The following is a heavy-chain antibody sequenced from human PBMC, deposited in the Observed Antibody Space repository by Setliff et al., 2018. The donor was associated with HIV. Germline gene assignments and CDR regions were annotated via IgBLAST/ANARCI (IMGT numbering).Heavy chain of an antibody. CDR1: GGSISSYY. CDR3: ARGIAVAGPYFDY. Sequence: PSETLSLTCTVSGGSISSYYWSWIRQPPGKGLEWIGYIYYSGSSKNTPSLKSRVTISVDTPKNEFSLKLSSMTAADTAVYYCARGIAVAGPYFDYWGRERWSPSPQ. J-gene: IGHJ4*02. CDR2: IYYSGSS. V-gene: IGHV4-59*01. D-gene: IGHD6-19*01.